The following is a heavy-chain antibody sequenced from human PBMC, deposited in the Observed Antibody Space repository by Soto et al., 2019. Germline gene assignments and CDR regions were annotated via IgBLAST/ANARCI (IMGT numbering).Heavy chain of an antibody. V-gene: IGHV3-64D*06. CDR3: VKGDSAYHYYGMDV. CDR2: ISGNGGTT. D-gene: IGHD3-16*01. CDR1: GFSFSYYA. J-gene: IGHJ6*02. Sequence: GGSLRLSCSASGFSFSYYAMHWVRQAPGKGLEYVSAISGNGGTTYYADSMKGRFSISKDNSKNTLYLQMSSLRAEDTAVYYCVKGDSAYHYYGMDVWGQGTTVTVSS.